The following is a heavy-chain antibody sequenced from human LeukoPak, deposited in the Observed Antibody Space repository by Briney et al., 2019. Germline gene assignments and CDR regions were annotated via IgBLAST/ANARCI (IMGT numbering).Heavy chain of an antibody. D-gene: IGHD4-23*01. Sequence: GGSLRLSCAGSGFTFSDYSLIWVRQAPGEGLEWVSYINSNSRTIYYADSVKGRFTMSRDNDKNLMYLQMNSLKAEDTAVYYCARGRPHGNDYWGQGTLVTVSS. J-gene: IGHJ4*02. CDR1: GFTFSDYS. CDR2: INSNSRTI. V-gene: IGHV3-48*01. CDR3: ARGRPHGNDY.